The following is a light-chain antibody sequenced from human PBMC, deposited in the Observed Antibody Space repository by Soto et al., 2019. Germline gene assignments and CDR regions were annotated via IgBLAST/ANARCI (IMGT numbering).Light chain of an antibody. CDR3: QQCYNWPQWT. V-gene: IGKV1-5*03. CDR2: KAS. J-gene: IGKJ1*01. CDR1: QTISSW. Sequence: NRMTQSPSTLSGSVGDRVTITCRASQTISSWLAWYQQKPGKAPKLLIYKASTLKSGVPSRFSGSGSGTDFTLTISSLEPEDFAVYYCQQCYNWPQWTFGQGTKVDIK.